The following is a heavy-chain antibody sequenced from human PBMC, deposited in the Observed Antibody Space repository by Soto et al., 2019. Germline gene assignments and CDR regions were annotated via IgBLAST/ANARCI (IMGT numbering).Heavy chain of an antibody. CDR3: ARGTYRKWLVRGIAFDF. D-gene: IGHD6-19*01. Sequence: ASVKVSCKASGYTFTSYDINWVRQATGQGLEWMGWMNPNSGNTGYAQKFQGRVTMTRNTSISTAYMELSSLRSEDTAVYYCARGTYRKWLVRGIAFDFWGQGTLVTVSS. CDR1: GYTFTSYD. J-gene: IGHJ4*02. V-gene: IGHV1-8*01. CDR2: MNPNSGNT.